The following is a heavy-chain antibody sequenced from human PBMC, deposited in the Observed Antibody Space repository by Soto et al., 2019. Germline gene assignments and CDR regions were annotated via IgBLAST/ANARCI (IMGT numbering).Heavy chain of an antibody. J-gene: IGHJ6*02. D-gene: IGHD6-13*01. CDR1: GFTFSDYY. CDR2: ISSSGSTI. Sequence: GGSLRLSCAASGFTFSDYYMSWIRQAPGKGLEWVSYISSSGSTIYYADSVKGRFTISRDNAKNSLYLQMNSLRVEDTAVYYCARDFSLAAAGTLYYGMDVWGQGTTVTVSS. V-gene: IGHV3-11*01. CDR3: ARDFSLAAAGTLYYGMDV.